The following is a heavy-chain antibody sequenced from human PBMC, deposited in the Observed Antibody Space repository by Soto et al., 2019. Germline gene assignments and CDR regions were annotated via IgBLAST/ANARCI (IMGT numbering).Heavy chain of an antibody. CDR3: ARDNQVAFDY. V-gene: IGHV4-59*01. CDR2: IYYSGST. J-gene: IGHJ4*02. Sequence: SETLSLTCTVSGGSISSYYWSWIRQPPGKGLEWIGYIYYSGSTNYNPSLKSRVTISVDTSKNQFSLKLSSVTAADTAVYYCARDNQVAFDYWGQGTLVTVSS. D-gene: IGHD2-15*01. CDR1: GGSISSYY.